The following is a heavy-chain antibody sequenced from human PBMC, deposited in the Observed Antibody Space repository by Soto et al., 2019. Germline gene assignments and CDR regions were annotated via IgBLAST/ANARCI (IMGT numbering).Heavy chain of an antibody. D-gene: IGHD3-16*01. CDR3: ARDLYYDYVWGRRPTYYFDY. Sequence: GGSLRLSCAASGFTFSSYSMNWVRQAPGKGLEWVSYISSSSSTIYYADSVKGRFTISRDNAKNSLYLQMNSLRDEDTAVYYCARDLYYDYVWGRRPTYYFDYWGQGTLVTVSS. J-gene: IGHJ4*02. V-gene: IGHV3-48*02. CDR1: GFTFSSYS. CDR2: ISSSSSTI.